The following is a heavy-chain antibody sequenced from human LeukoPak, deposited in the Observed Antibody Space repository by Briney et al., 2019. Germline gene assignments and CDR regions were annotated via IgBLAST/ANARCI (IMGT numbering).Heavy chain of an antibody. CDR2: ISGSGGST. Sequence: GGSLRLSCAASGLTFSSYAMSWVRQAPGKGLEWVSAISGSGGSTYYADSVKGRFTISRDNSKNTLYLQMNSLRAEDTAVYYCARGPDYYDSSGYYLTAAGYYFDYWGQGTLVTVSS. CDR1: GLTFSSYA. J-gene: IGHJ4*02. V-gene: IGHV3-23*01. CDR3: ARGPDYYDSSGYYLTAAGYYFDY. D-gene: IGHD3-22*01.